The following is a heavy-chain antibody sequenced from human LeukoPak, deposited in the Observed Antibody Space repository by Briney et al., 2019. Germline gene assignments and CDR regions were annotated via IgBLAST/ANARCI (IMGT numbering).Heavy chain of an antibody. J-gene: IGHJ4*02. CDR1: GYTFTGYY. Sequence: ASVKVSCKASGYTFTGYYMHWVRQAPGQGLEWMGWINPNSGGTNYAQKFQGRVTMTRDTSISTAYMELSRLRSDDTAVYYCARDDLIVGSAGGDYWGQGTLVTASS. CDR3: ARDDLIVGSAGGDY. D-gene: IGHD1-26*01. CDR2: INPNSGGT. V-gene: IGHV1-2*02.